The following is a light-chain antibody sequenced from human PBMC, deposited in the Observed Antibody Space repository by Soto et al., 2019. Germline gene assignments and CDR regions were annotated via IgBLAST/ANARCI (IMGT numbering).Light chain of an antibody. CDR3: QQRSNWPPTWT. V-gene: IGKV3-11*01. CDR2: DAS. CDR1: QSVSNY. Sequence: EIVLTQSPATLSLSPGERATLSCRASQSVSNYLAWYQQKPGQAPRLLIYDASNRATGIPARFSGSGPGTDFTLTISSLEPEDFAVYYCQQRSNWPPTWTFGQGTKVEIK. J-gene: IGKJ1*01.